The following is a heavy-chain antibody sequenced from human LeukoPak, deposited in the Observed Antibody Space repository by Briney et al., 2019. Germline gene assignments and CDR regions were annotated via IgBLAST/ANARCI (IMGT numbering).Heavy chain of an antibody. Sequence: PSETLSLTCAVSGYSISRGYYWGWIRQPPGKGLEWIGSMYHGGSTYYNPSLKSRVTISVDTSKNQLCLRLNSVTAADTAVYYCARVTPEIGYLYHYMDVWGKGTTVTVSS. CDR2: MYHGGST. CDR3: ARVTPEIGYLYHYMDV. D-gene: IGHD6-25*01. J-gene: IGHJ6*03. CDR1: GYSISRGYY. V-gene: IGHV4-38-2*01.